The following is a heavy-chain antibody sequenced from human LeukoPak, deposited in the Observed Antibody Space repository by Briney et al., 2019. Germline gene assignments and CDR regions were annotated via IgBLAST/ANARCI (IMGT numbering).Heavy chain of an antibody. V-gene: IGHV1-46*01. CDR3: ARGGDFWSGYQAANNWFDP. J-gene: IGHJ5*02. CDR1: GYTFTSYY. D-gene: IGHD3-3*01. Sequence: ASVKVSCKASGYTFTSYYMHWVRQAPGQGLEWMGIINPSGGSASYAQKFQGRVTMTRDTSTSTVYMELSSLRSEDTAVYYCARGGDFWSGYQAANNWFDPWGQGTLVTVSS. CDR2: INPSGGSA.